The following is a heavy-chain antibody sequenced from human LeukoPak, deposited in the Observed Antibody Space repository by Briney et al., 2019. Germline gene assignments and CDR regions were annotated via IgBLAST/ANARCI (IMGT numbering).Heavy chain of an antibody. J-gene: IGHJ4*02. CDR2: INPSGGST. Sequence: ASVKVSCKASGYTFTSYYMHWVRQAPGQGLEWMGIINPSGGSTSHAQKFQGRVTMTRETSTSTVYMELSSLRSEDTAVYYWARDLFDLGGATLGGDYWGQGTLVTVSS. CDR3: ARDLFDLGGATLGGDY. CDR1: GYTFTSYY. V-gene: IGHV1-46*01. D-gene: IGHD1-26*01.